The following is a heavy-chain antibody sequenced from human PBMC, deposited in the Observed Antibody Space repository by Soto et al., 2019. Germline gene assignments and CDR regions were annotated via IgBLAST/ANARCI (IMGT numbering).Heavy chain of an antibody. J-gene: IGHJ4*02. D-gene: IGHD1-7*01. Sequence: QVQLQESGPGLVKPSETLSLTCTVSGASISDYSWRWIRQPAGKGLEWMGRISSTGNIHYNPSFRSRFTMSIDTSRDQFSLRLTSVTAADTAVYYCARESGDNWTYEAHCGQGTQVIVSS. CDR3: ARESGDNWTYEAH. CDR1: GASISDYS. V-gene: IGHV4-4*07. CDR2: ISSTGNI.